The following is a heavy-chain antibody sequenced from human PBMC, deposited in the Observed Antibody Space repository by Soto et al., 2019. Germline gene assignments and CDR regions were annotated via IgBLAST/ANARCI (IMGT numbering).Heavy chain of an antibody. CDR2: IIPIFGTA. V-gene: IGHV1-69*01. J-gene: IGHJ4*02. Sequence: QVQLVQSGAEVQKPGSSVKVSCTASGGTFSSYAISWVRQAPGQGLEWMGGIIPIFGTANYAKKFQGRVTITADEYTRTAYMELSSLGSEDTAVYYCARENVDCSGGSCYNYIDYWGQGTLVTVSS. CDR1: GGTFSSYA. CDR3: ARENVDCSGGSCYNYIDY. D-gene: IGHD2-15*01.